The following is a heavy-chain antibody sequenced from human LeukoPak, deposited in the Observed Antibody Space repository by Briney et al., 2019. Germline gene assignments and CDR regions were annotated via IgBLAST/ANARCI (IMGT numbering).Heavy chain of an antibody. V-gene: IGHV3-23*01. D-gene: IGHD4-17*01. CDR3: AKDHNNRRSDVLRYFDY. CDR1: GFTFSSYG. J-gene: IGHJ4*02. CDR2: ISGSGGST. Sequence: GGSLRLSCAASGFTFSSYGMSWVRQAPGKGLEWVSTISGSGGSTYYADSVKGRFAISRDNSKTTLYLQMNSLRAEGSAVYYCAKDHNNRRSDVLRYFDYWGQGTLVTVST.